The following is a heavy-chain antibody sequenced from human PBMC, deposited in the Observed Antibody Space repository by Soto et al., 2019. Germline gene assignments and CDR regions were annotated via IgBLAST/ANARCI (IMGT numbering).Heavy chain of an antibody. J-gene: IGHJ4*02. CDR1: SGSISSSKW. V-gene: IGHV4-4*02. D-gene: IGHD2-15*01. Sequence: SETLSLTCAVSSGSISSSKWWSWVSQPPGKGLEWIGEIYHSGSTNYNPSLKSRVTISVDKSKNQFSLKLSSVTAADTAVYYCARDYCSGGSCYQAYWGQGTLVTVSS. CDR2: IYHSGST. CDR3: ARDYCSGGSCYQAY.